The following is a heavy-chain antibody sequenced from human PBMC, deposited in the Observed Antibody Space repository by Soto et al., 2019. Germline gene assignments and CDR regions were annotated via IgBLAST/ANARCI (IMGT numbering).Heavy chain of an antibody. D-gene: IGHD2-15*01. V-gene: IGHV4-34*01. CDR1: GGSFSGYY. Sequence: SETLSLTCAVYGGSFSGYYWSWIRQPPEKELKWIKEIKHSGSTNYNQSHKSRVTISVDTSKNQFSLKLSSVTAADTAVYYCARGRIYCSGGSCYRYYMDVWGKGTTVTVSS. J-gene: IGHJ6*03. CDR3: ARGRIYCSGGSCYRYYMDV. CDR2: IKHSGST.